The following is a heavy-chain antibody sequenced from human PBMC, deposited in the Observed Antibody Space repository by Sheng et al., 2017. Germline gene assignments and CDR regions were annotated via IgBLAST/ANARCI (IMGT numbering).Heavy chain of an antibody. D-gene: IGHD4-4*01. CDR3: AANDYNSRGLAY. CDR2: IKSRTDGGTI. J-gene: IGHJ4*02. CDR1: GFTFTHAW. V-gene: IGHV3-15*01. Sequence: EVQLVESGGGLVKPGGSLRLSCVASGFTFTHAWMTWVRQAPGKGLEWVGRIKSRTDGGTIDYAAPVKGRFTISRDDSKDTLYLQMSSLKSDDTAVYFCAANDYNSRGLAYWGQGTPGHRLL.